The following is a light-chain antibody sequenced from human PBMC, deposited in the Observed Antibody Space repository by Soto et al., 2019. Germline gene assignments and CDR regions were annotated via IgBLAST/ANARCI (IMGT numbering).Light chain of an antibody. CDR1: QSVSSY. Sequence: EIVLTQSPATLSLSPGERATLSCRASQSVSSYLAWYQQKPGQAPRLLIYDASNRATGIPARFSGSGSGTEFTLTISSLEPEDFAVYYCQQRSNWPPYTFGQGTKLELK. CDR3: QQRSNWPPYT. V-gene: IGKV3-11*01. J-gene: IGKJ2*01. CDR2: DAS.